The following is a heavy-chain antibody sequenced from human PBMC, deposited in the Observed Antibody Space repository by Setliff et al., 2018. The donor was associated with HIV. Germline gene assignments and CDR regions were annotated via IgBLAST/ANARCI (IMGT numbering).Heavy chain of an antibody. Sequence: GESLKISCRASGYSFTDYWIGWVRQMPGKGLEWMGIIFPGDSDTRYSPSFQGQVTISADKSISTAYLQWSSLKASDTAMYYCARSPPSLRPSYYDSSGSITAPDAFDIWGQGTMVTVSS. D-gene: IGHD3-22*01. J-gene: IGHJ3*02. CDR2: IFPGDSDT. CDR1: GYSFTDYW. CDR3: ARSPPSLRPSYYDSSGSITAPDAFDI. V-gene: IGHV5-51*01.